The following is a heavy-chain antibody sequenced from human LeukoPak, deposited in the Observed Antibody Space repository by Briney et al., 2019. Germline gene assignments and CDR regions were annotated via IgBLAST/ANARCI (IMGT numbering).Heavy chain of an antibody. V-gene: IGHV3-53*01. CDR3: AGRGGFSSGSDNY. CDR1: GFTVSSNY. J-gene: IGHJ4*02. CDR2: IYSGGST. D-gene: IGHD1-26*01. Sequence: GGSLRLSCAASGFTVSSNYMSWVRQAPGKGLEWVSVIYSGGSTYYADSVKGRFTISRDNSKNTLYLQMNSLRAEDTAVYYCAGRGGFSSGSDNYWGQGTLVTVSS.